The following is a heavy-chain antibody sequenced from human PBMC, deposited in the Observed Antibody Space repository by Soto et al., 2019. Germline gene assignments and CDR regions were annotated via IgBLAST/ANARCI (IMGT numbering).Heavy chain of an antibody. V-gene: IGHV3-53*04. CDR2: VYSGGAT. J-gene: IGHJ4*02. CDR1: GFTVSSHY. CDR3: VRGRYGSEIH. Sequence: EVRLVESGGGLVQPGGSLRLSCAAFGFTVSSHYMTWVRLAPGKGLEWVSLVYSGGATHYAASVKGRFTISTHSSQNTLFLQMNSLRTEDTATYYCVRGRYGSEIHWGQGTKVTVSS. D-gene: IGHD3-10*01.